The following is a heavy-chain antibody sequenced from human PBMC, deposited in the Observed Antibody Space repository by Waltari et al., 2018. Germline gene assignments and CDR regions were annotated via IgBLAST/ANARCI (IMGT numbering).Heavy chain of an antibody. CDR1: GFTLSRFW. CDR3: ARDQWFAFDI. Sequence: EVQLVESGGGLVQPGGSLSRSCATAGFTLSRFWLSWVRQATGKGPEWVANKMTDGSEEYYVDSGRGRFTISRDNAKNSLYLQMNSLRPEDTAVYYCARDQWFAFDIWGHGTMVTVSS. V-gene: IGHV3-7*01. CDR2: KMTDGSEE. J-gene: IGHJ3*02. D-gene: IGHD3-22*01.